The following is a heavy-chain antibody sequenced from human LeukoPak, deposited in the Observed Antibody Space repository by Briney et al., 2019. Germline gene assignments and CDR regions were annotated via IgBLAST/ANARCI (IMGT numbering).Heavy chain of an antibody. CDR3: ARKNWFDP. Sequence: GGSLRLSCAASGFTFSSYAMHWVRQAPGKGLEWVAVISYDGSNKYYADSVKGRFTISRDNSKNTLYLQMDSLRAEDTAVYYCARKNWFDPWGQGTLVTVSS. J-gene: IGHJ5*02. CDR2: ISYDGSNK. CDR1: GFTFSSYA. V-gene: IGHV3-30-3*01.